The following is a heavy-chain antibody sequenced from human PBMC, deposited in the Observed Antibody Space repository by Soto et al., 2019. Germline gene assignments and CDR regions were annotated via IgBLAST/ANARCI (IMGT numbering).Heavy chain of an antibody. CDR2: IYSSGST. Sequence: SETLSLTCTVSGGSVSSDTHYWSWIRQPPGKRLEWIGFIYSSGSTNYNPPLKSRVTMSVDTSKNQFSLKLRSVIVADTAVYHCARFVRSCSGTTCYTRADVWGQGTTVTVSS. CDR3: ARFVRSCSGTTCYTRADV. D-gene: IGHD2-2*02. CDR1: GGSVSSDTHY. J-gene: IGHJ6*02. V-gene: IGHV4-61*01.